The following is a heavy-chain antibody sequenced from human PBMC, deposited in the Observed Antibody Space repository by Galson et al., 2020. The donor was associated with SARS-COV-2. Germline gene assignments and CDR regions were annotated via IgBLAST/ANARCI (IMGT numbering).Heavy chain of an antibody. CDR3: ARHVYTDDYSNYRPSYYFDY. J-gene: IGHJ4*02. CDR2: IYPGDSDT. V-gene: IGHV5-51*01. Sequence: KIGESLKISCTRSGNSFTSYWICWVRQIPGKGLEWMGIIYPGDSDTTYSPSFQGQVTISADKSISTAYLQWSSLKASDTAMYYCARHVYTDDYSNYRPSYYFDYWGQGTLVTISS. D-gene: IGHD4-4*01. CDR1: GNSFTSYW.